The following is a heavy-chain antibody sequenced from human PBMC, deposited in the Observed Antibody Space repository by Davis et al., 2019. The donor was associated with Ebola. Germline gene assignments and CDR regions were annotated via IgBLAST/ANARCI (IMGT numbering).Heavy chain of an antibody. Sequence: LKISCAASGFTFSSYAMSWVRQAPGKGLEWVSAISGSGGSTYYADSVKGRFTISRDNSKNTLYLQMNSLRAEDTAVYYCAKGSSIYSGSYLDYWGQGTLVTVSS. V-gene: IGHV3-23*01. CDR1: GFTFSSYA. J-gene: IGHJ4*02. CDR2: ISGSGGST. CDR3: AKGSSIYSGSYLDY. D-gene: IGHD1-26*01.